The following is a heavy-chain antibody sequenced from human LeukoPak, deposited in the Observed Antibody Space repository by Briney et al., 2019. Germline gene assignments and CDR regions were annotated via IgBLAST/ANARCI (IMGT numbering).Heavy chain of an antibody. J-gene: IGHJ4*02. CDR1: GFTFSSYA. D-gene: IGHD5-18*01. V-gene: IGHV3-30*04. Sequence: GGSLRLSCAASGFTFSSYAMHWVRQAPGKGLEWVAVISYDGSNKYYADSVKGRFTISRDNSKNTLYLQMNSLRAEDTAVYYRARCYSPGYFDYWGQGTLVTVSS. CDR3: ARCYSPGYFDY. CDR2: ISYDGSNK.